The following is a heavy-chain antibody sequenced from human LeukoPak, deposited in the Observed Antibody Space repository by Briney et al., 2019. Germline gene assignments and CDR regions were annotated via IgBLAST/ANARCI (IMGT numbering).Heavy chain of an antibody. Sequence: SQTLSLTCTVSGGSISSGSYYWSWIRQPAGKGLEWIGRIYTSGSTNYNPSLKSRVTISVDTSKNQFSLKLSSVTAADTAVYYCARMYYDFWSGYRHYFDYWGQGTLVTVSS. J-gene: IGHJ4*02. V-gene: IGHV4-61*02. D-gene: IGHD3-3*01. CDR2: IYTSGST. CDR1: GGSISSGSYY. CDR3: ARMYYDFWSGYRHYFDY.